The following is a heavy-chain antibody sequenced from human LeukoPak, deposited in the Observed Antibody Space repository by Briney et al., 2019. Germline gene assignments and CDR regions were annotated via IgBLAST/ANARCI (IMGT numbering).Heavy chain of an antibody. CDR1: GFTFDKYG. Sequence: GGSLRLSCATSGFTFDKYGIHWVRQAPGKGLEWVAVIWHDGSRTHYADSLKGRFTISRDNSKDTAFLQMNSLTVEDTATYYCAGAISKGAGIDSWGQGTLDTVSS. CDR2: IWHDGSRT. D-gene: IGHD1-26*01. J-gene: IGHJ4*02. CDR3: AGAISKGAGIDS. V-gene: IGHV3-33*03.